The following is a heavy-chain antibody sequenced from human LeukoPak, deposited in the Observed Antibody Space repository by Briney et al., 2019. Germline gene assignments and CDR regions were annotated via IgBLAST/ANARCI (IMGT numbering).Heavy chain of an antibody. CDR2: IWYDGSNK. V-gene: IGHV3-33*01. CDR3: ARGSSTYSSSWGDY. D-gene: IGHD6-13*01. CDR1: GFTFSSYG. J-gene: IGHJ4*02. Sequence: GGSLRLSCAASGFTFSSYGMHWVRQAPGKGLEWVAVIWYDGSNKYYADSVKGRFTISRDNSKNTLYLQMNSLRAEDTAVHYCARGSSTYSSSWGDYWGQGTLVTVSS.